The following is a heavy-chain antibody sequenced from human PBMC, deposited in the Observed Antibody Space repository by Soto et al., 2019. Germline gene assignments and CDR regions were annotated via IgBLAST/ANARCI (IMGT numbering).Heavy chain of an antibody. J-gene: IGHJ6*03. CDR2: ISAYNGDT. Sequence: QVRLVQSGAEVKKPGASVKVSCKASGYTFITHGISWVRQAPGQGLEWMGRISAYNGDTKYAQKFQGRVTLTTDKSTTTAYMEMRSLRSDDTAVYYCARDGTGGVLGLNKYYYVDVWGEGTTFTVSS. V-gene: IGHV1-18*01. CDR1: GYTFITHG. CDR3: ARDGTGGVLGLNKYYYVDV. D-gene: IGHD2-8*02.